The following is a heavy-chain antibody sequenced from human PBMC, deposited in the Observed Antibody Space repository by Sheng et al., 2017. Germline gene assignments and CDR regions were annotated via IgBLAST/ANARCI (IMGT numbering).Heavy chain of an antibody. V-gene: IGHV3-48*03. CDR3: ALSSSSWYVY. CDR2: ISDTGTSI. D-gene: IGHD6-13*01. J-gene: IGHJ4*02. CDR1: GFTFSRYE. Sequence: EVQVVESGGGLVQPGESLRLSCTASGFTFSRYEMNWVRQAPGKGLEWVSYISDTGTSIYYADSVKGRFTISRDNAKNSLYLQMNSLRAEDTAVYYCALSSSSWYVYWGQGTLVTVSS.